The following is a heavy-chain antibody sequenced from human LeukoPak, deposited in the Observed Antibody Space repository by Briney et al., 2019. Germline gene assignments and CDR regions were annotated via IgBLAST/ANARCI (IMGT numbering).Heavy chain of an antibody. Sequence: ASVKVSCKASGYTFNTCGISWVRLAPGQGLEWMGWISTYDGNTNYAQNLQGRVTMTTDTSTRTAYMELRSLRSGDTAVYYCARWSYSSDWYFGTFDIWGQGTTVTISS. J-gene: IGHJ3*02. CDR3: ARWSYSSDWYFGTFDI. CDR1: GYTFNTCG. V-gene: IGHV1-18*01. CDR2: ISTYDGNT. D-gene: IGHD6-19*01.